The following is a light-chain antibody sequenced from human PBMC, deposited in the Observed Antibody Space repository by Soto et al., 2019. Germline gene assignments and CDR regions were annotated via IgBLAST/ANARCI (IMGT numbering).Light chain of an antibody. CDR1: QAIRTA. Sequence: IQLTQSPSSLYASVGDRVTITCRASQAIRTALGWYQQKPGKVPKLLIYAASILQSGVPSRFSGSGSGTEFTLTISSLQPDDFATYYCQQYNSYSRTFGQGTKV. CDR3: QQYNSYSRT. CDR2: AAS. J-gene: IGKJ1*01. V-gene: IGKV1-17*01.